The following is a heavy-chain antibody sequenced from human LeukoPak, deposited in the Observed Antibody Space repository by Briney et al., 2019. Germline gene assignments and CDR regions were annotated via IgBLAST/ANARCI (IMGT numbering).Heavy chain of an antibody. D-gene: IGHD3-9*01. CDR1: GFTFSSYW. J-gene: IGHJ5*02. Sequence: PGGSLRLSCAASGFTFSSYWMSWVRQAPGKGLEWVANIKQDGSEKYYVDSVKGRFTISRDSAKNSLYLQMNSLRAEDTAVYYCARGYYDILTGYYPWGQGTLVTVSS. CDR3: ARGYYDILTGYYP. V-gene: IGHV3-7*01. CDR2: IKQDGSEK.